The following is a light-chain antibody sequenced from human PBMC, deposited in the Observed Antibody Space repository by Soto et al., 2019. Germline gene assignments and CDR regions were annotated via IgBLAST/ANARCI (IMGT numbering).Light chain of an antibody. CDR3: QTWGTGIHVV. J-gene: IGLJ2*01. CDR1: SGHSSYA. CDR2: LDSDGSH. V-gene: IGLV4-69*01. Sequence: QLVLTQSPSASASLGASVKLTCTLSSGHSSYAIAWHQQQPEKGPRYLMKLDSDGSHTKRDAIPDRFSGSSSGAERYLTISSLQSEDEADYYCQTWGTGIHVVFGGGTK.